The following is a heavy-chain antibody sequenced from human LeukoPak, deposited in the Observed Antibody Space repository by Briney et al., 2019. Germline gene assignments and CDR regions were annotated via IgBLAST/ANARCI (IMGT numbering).Heavy chain of an antibody. Sequence: PGGSLRLSCAASGFTFSNAWMSWVRQAPGKGLEWVGRIKSKTDGGTTDYAAPVKGRFTISRDDSKNTLYLQMNSLKTEDTAVYYCTTDAYYYDSSGYYYAVDYWGQGTLVTVSS. CDR2: IKSKTDGGTT. D-gene: IGHD3-22*01. J-gene: IGHJ4*02. CDR1: GFTFSNAW. V-gene: IGHV3-15*01. CDR3: TTDAYYYDSSGYYYAVDY.